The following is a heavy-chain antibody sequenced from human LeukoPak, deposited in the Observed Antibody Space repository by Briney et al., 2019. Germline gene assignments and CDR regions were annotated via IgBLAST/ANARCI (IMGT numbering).Heavy chain of an antibody. CDR1: GFTVSSNY. Sequence: GGSLRLSCAVSGFTVSSNYMSWVRQAPGKGLEWVSVIYSGGNTYYADSVKGRFTISRDNAKNSLYLQMNSLRAEDTALYYCARDDDYGDAIISFDYWGQGTLVTVSS. CDR2: IYSGGNT. CDR3: ARDDDYGDAIISFDY. V-gene: IGHV3-53*01. J-gene: IGHJ4*02. D-gene: IGHD4-17*01.